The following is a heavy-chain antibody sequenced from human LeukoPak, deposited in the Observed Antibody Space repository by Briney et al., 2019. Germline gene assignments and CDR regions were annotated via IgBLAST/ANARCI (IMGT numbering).Heavy chain of an antibody. CDR3: ARVRNWNYRDFDY. Sequence: PGGSLRLSCAASGFTVSSNYMSWVRQAPGKGLEWVSVIYSGGSTYYADSVKGRFSISRDNSKNTLFLQMNSLRGEDSALYYCARVRNWNYRDFDYWGQGTLVTVSS. J-gene: IGHJ4*02. V-gene: IGHV3-53*01. CDR1: GFTVSSNY. D-gene: IGHD1-7*01. CDR2: IYSGGST.